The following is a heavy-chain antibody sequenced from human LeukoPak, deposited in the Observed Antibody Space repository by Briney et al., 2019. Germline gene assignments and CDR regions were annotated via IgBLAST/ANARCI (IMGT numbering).Heavy chain of an antibody. CDR3: AREYDLNGDFDY. Sequence: NPGGSLRLSCAASGFTFSSYSMNWVRQAPGKGLEWASSISSSSSYIYYADSVKGRFTISRDNAKNSLYLQMNSLRAEDTAVYYCAREYDLNGDFDYWGQGTLVTVSS. CDR1: GFTFSSYS. D-gene: IGHD3-10*01. CDR2: ISSSSSYI. J-gene: IGHJ4*02. V-gene: IGHV3-21*01.